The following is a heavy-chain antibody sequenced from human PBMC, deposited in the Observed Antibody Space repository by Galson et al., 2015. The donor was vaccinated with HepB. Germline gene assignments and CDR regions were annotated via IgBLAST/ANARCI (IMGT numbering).Heavy chain of an antibody. CDR2: FYWDADQ. CDR3: ARTQVEVATSLWKWFDP. D-gene: IGHD5-24*01. Sequence: PALVKPTQTLTLTCTFSGFSLSRYGVGVGWIRQPPGKALEWLAAFYWDADQQYSPSLKTRLTISKDTSKNQVVLTMTNMDPVDTATYYCARTQVEVATSLWKWFDPWGQGTLVTVSS. J-gene: IGHJ5*02. V-gene: IGHV2-70*01. CDR1: GFSLSRYGVG.